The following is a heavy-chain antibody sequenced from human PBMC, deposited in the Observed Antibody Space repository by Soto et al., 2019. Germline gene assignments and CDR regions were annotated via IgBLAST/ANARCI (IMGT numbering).Heavy chain of an antibody. Sequence: QITLKESGPTLVKPTQTLTLTCTFSGFSLSTRGVGVGWFRQPPGTALEWLALIYWEDDEGYSPSLKSRLTITKETSKNQVVLKMTNMDPVDTATYYCAQRPRGYSYHFEYWGQGTLVTVS. CDR3: AQRPRGYSYHFEY. CDR2: IYWEDDE. V-gene: IGHV2-5*02. D-gene: IGHD5-18*01. CDR1: GFSLSTRGVG. J-gene: IGHJ4*02.